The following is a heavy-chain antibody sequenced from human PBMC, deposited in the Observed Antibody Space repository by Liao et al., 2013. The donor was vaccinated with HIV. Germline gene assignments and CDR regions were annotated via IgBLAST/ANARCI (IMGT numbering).Heavy chain of an antibody. V-gene: IGHV4-39*07. D-gene: IGHD3-3*01. CDR1: GGSISSNSYYY. CDR2: IYYGGST. Sequence: QLRLQESGPGLVKASETLSLTCTVSGGSISSNSYYYWGWIRQPPGKGLEWIGSIYYGGSTDYNPSLKSRVTISIDRSKNHLSLKLSSVTAADTAVYYCAREKYYDFWSGYYGDYYYYMDVWGKGTTVTVSS. CDR3: AREKYYDFWSGYYGDYYYYMDV. J-gene: IGHJ6*03.